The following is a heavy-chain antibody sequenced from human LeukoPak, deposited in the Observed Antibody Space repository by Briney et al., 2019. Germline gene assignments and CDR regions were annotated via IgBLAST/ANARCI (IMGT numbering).Heavy chain of an antibody. V-gene: IGHV2-70*11. CDR2: IDWDDDK. CDR3: ARTTSSTSFNFDY. D-gene: IGHD2-2*01. Sequence: SGPALVKPTQTLTLTCTFSGFSLSTSGVCVSWIRQPLGKALEWLARIDWDDDKYYSTSLKTRLTISKDTSKNQVVLTMTNMDPEDTATYYCARTTSSTSFNFDYWGQGTLVTVSS. J-gene: IGHJ4*02. CDR1: GFSLSTSGVC.